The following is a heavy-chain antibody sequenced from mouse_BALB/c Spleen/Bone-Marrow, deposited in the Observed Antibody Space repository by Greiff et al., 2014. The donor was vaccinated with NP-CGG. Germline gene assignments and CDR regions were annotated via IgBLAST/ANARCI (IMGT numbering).Heavy chain of an antibody. CDR1: GFNIKNTY. D-gene: IGHD1-1*01. V-gene: IGHV14-3*02. CDR3: ATYYYGSSLFAY. CDR2: IDPANVNT. Sequence: VQLQQSGAELVKPGASVKSSCTASGFNIKNTYIHWVKQRPEQGLEWIGRIDPANVNTKYDPKFQGKATITADTSSNTAYLQLSSLTSEDTAVYYCATYYYGSSLFAYWGQGTLVTVSA. J-gene: IGHJ3*01.